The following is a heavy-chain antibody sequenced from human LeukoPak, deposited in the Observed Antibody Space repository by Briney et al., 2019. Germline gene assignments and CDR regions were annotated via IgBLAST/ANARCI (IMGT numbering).Heavy chain of an antibody. V-gene: IGHV3-7*03. J-gene: IGHJ3*02. D-gene: IGHD1-26*01. CDR3: ARLILWETSNAFDI. CDR2: IKPDESRI. Sequence: GGSLRLSCISSGLTYNRDWMGWLRQAPGEGLEWLAHIKPDESRIFYADSVKGRFAISRDNAKNSVYLQMNSLRAEDTAVYFCARLILWETSNAFDIWGQGTMVTVSS. CDR1: GLTYNRDW.